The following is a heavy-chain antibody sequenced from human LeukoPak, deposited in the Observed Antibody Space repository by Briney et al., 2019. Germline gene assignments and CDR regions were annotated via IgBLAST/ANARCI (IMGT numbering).Heavy chain of an antibody. CDR3: AKGSRLGDPLYCSGSSCYGLFDY. Sequence: GGSLRLSCAASGFTFSGYAMSWVRQAPGKGLEWVSAISGSGGSTYYADSVKGRFTISRDNSKNTLYLQMNSLRAEDTAVYYCAKGSRLGDPLYCSGSSCYGLFDYWGQGTLVTVSS. J-gene: IGHJ4*02. D-gene: IGHD2-15*01. CDR2: ISGSGGST. V-gene: IGHV3-23*01. CDR1: GFTFSGYA.